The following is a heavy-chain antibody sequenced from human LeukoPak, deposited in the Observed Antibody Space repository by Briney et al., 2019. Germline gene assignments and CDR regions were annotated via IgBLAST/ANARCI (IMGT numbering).Heavy chain of an antibody. D-gene: IGHD2-2*01. Sequence: SQTLSLTCTVSGYSISSGYYWGWIRQPPGKGLEWIGSIYHSGSTFYNPSPKSGATLSVATSKNQSSLKLRPVTPADTPVYFCAREVVVVVPAASDAFDIWGQGTMVTVSS. V-gene: IGHV4-38-2*02. CDR1: GYSISSGYY. CDR2: IYHSGST. J-gene: IGHJ3*02. CDR3: AREVVVVVPAASDAFDI.